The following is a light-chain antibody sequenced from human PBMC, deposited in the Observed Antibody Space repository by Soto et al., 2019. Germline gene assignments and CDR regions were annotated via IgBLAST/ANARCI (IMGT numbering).Light chain of an antibody. J-gene: IGKJ3*01. Sequence: DIQMTQSPSTLSASVGDRVTITCRASQSISSWLAWYQQKPGKAPKLLIYDASSLESGVPSRFSGSGSGTEFTLTISSLQPDDFATYYCQQYNSPMVTFGPGTKVDIE. CDR2: DAS. CDR1: QSISSW. V-gene: IGKV1-5*01. CDR3: QQYNSPMVT.